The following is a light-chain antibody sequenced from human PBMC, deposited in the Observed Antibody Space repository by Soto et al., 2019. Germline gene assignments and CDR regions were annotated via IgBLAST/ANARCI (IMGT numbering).Light chain of an antibody. CDR1: QVISTS. CDR3: QQLFDSPIT. V-gene: IGKV1-9*01. Sequence: GASVTITCRASQVISTSLAWYQVKPGKAPKLLIYAASTLESGVPSRFSATVSGTEFSLTITSLQPEDFATYYCQQLFDSPITFGQGTHWRL. J-gene: IGKJ5*01. CDR2: AAS.